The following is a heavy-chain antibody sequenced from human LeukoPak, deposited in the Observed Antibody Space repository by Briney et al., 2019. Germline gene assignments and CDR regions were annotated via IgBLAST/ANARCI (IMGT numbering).Heavy chain of an antibody. CDR3: AREDANDRLVGAPSVDY. CDR1: GFTFSSYW. CDR2: IKQDGSEK. Sequence: PGGSLRLSCAASGFTFSSYWMSWVRQAPGKGLEWVANIKQDGSEKYYVDSVKGRFTISRDNAKNSLYLQMNGLRAEDTAVYYCAREDANDRLVGAPSVDYWGQGTLVTVSS. J-gene: IGHJ4*02. V-gene: IGHV3-7*01. D-gene: IGHD1-26*01.